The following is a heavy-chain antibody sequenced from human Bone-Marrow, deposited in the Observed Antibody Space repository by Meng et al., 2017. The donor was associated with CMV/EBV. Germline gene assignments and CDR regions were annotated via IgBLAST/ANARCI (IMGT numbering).Heavy chain of an antibody. CDR1: GYTFTSYY. CDR2: INPNSGGT. CDR3: ARELWDLGYCSSTSCRGGTGVDY. D-gene: IGHD2-2*01. J-gene: IGHJ4*02. Sequence: ASVKVSCKASGYTFTSYYMHWARQAPGQGLEWMGWINPNSGGTNYAQKFQGRVTMTRDTSISTAYMELSRLRSDDTAVYYCARELWDLGYCSSTSCRGGTGVDYWGQGTLVTVSS. V-gene: IGHV1-2*02.